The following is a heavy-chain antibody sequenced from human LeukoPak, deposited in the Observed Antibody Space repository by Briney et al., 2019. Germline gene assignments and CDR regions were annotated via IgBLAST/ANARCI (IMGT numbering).Heavy chain of an antibody. V-gene: IGHV1-18*01. CDR3: ARERSYCSSTSCYFYGMDV. Sequence: ASVKVSCKSSGYTFTSYGICWVRQAPGQGLEWMGWISAYNGNTNYAQKLQGRVTMTTDTSTSTAYMELRSLRSDDTAVYYCARERSYCSSTSCYFYGMDVWGQGTTVTVSS. J-gene: IGHJ6*02. D-gene: IGHD2-2*01. CDR2: ISAYNGNT. CDR1: GYTFTSYG.